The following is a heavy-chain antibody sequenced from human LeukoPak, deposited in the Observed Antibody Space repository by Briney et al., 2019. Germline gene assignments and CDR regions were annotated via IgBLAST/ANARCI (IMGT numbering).Heavy chain of an antibody. Sequence: GGSLRLSCAASGFTVSSNYMSWVRQAPWKGLEWVSVIYSGGSTYYADSVKGRFTISRDNSKNTLYLQMNSLRAEDTVVYYCAKDNEYQRPSGWFDPWGQGTLVTVSS. CDR1: GFTVSSNY. V-gene: IGHV3-53*01. CDR3: AKDNEYQRPSGWFDP. CDR2: IYSGGST. J-gene: IGHJ5*02. D-gene: IGHD2-2*01.